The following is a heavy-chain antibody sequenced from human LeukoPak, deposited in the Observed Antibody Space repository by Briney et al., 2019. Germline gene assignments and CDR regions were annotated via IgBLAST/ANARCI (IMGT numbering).Heavy chain of an antibody. Sequence: SETLSLTCSVSGGAISSGGYYWSWIRQHPGKGLEWIGYIYYSGSTYYNPSLKSRVTISVDTSKNQFSLKLSSVTAADTAVYYCAREGLREPPDYWGQETLVTISS. CDR1: GGAISSGGYY. D-gene: IGHD1-14*01. J-gene: IGHJ4*02. V-gene: IGHV4-31*03. CDR2: IYYSGST. CDR3: AREGLREPPDY.